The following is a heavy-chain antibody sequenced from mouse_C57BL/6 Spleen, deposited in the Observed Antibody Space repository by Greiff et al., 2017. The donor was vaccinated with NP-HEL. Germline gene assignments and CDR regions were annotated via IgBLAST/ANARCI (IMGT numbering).Heavy chain of an antibody. CDR3: TRSIITTGVASGYFDV. CDR2: IDPETGGT. D-gene: IGHD1-1*01. CDR1: GYTFTDYE. V-gene: IGHV1-15*01. Sequence: QVQLQQSGAELVRPGASVTLSCKASGYTFTDYEMHWVKQTPVHGLEWIGAIDPETGGTAYNQKFKGKAILTADKSSSTAYMELRSLTSEDSAVYDCTRSIITTGVASGYFDVWGTGTTVTVSS. J-gene: IGHJ1*03.